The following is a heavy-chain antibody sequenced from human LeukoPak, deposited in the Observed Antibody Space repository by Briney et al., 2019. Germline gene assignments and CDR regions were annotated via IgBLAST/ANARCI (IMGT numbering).Heavy chain of an antibody. V-gene: IGHV1-69*13. J-gene: IGHJ4*02. Sequence: SVKVSCKASGGTFSSYAISWVRQAPGQGLEWMGGIIPIFGTANYAQKFQGRVTITADESTSTAYMELSSLRSEDTAVYYCARGSPNYYDSRGYYFDYWGQGTLVTVSS. CDR3: ARGSPNYYDSRGYYFDY. CDR1: GGTFSSYA. CDR2: IIPIFGTA. D-gene: IGHD3-22*01.